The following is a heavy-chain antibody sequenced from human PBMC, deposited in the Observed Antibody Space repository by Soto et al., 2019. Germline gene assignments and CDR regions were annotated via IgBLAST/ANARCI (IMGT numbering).Heavy chain of an antibody. CDR3: AGGEAAAGPLFFDY. Sequence: GGSLRLSCAASGFTVSSNYMTWVRQAPGKGLEWVSVIYSGGSTFYADSVKGRFTISRDNSKNTLYLQMNSLRAGDTAVYYCAGGEAAAGPLFFDYWGQGTLVTVSS. J-gene: IGHJ4*02. CDR2: IYSGGST. D-gene: IGHD6-13*01. V-gene: IGHV3-53*01. CDR1: GFTVSSNY.